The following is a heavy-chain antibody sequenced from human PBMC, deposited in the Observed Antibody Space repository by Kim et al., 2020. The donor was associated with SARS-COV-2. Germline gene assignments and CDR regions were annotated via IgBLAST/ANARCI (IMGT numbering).Heavy chain of an antibody. V-gene: IGHV3-48*02. D-gene: IGHD3-16*02. CDR1: GFTFSSYS. CDR2: ISSSSSTI. J-gene: IGHJ3*02. Sequence: GGSLRLSCAASGFTFSSYSMNWVRQAPGKGLEWVSYISSSSSTIYYADSVKGRFTISRDNAKNSLYLQMNSLRDEDTAVYYCARDGVSAVPGLYDRYDAFDIWGQGTMVTVSS. CDR3: ARDGVSAVPGLYDRYDAFDI.